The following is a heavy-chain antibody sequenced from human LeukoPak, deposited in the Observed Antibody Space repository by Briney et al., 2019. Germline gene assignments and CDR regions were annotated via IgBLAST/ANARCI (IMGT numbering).Heavy chain of an antibody. CDR2: IYTSGST. J-gene: IGHJ6*03. CDR1: GGSISSYY. V-gene: IGHV4-4*07. D-gene: IGHD3-10*01. CDR3: ARGQKNYYGSGSFPHAVYYYYYYMDV. Sequence: SETLSLTCTVSGGSISSYYWSWIRQPAGKGLEWIGRIYTSGSTNYNPSLKSRVTMSVDTSKNQFSLKLGSVTAADTAVYYCARGQKNYYGSGSFPHAVYYYYYYMDVWGKGTTVTVSS.